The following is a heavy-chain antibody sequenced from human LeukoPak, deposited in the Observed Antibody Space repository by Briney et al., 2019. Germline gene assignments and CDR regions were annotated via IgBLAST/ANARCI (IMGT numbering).Heavy chain of an antibody. V-gene: IGHV4-59*08. CDR1: GGSISSYY. CDR2: IYYSGST. Sequence: PSETLSLTCTVSGGSISSYYWSWIRQPPGKGLEWIGYIYYSGSTNYNPSLKSRVTISVDTSKNQFSLKLSSVTAADMAVYYCARHSPGVVVPATSPDYYYYYGMDVWGQGTTVTVSS. J-gene: IGHJ6*02. D-gene: IGHD2-2*01. CDR3: ARHSPGVVVPATSPDYYYYYGMDV.